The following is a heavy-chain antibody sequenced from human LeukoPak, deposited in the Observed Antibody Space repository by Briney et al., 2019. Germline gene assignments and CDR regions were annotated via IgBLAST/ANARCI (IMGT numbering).Heavy chain of an antibody. CDR2: ISTYNGVT. D-gene: IGHD3-22*01. Sequence: ASVKVSCKASGYTFTSYGISWVRQVPGQGLEWMGWISTYNGVTKYAQEVQCRVAMTTDTSTSTAYMELRSLRSDDTAVYYCARDKLGYYDSSGYGYWGQGTLVTVSS. CDR1: GYTFTSYG. J-gene: IGHJ4*02. CDR3: ARDKLGYYDSSGYGY. V-gene: IGHV1-18*01.